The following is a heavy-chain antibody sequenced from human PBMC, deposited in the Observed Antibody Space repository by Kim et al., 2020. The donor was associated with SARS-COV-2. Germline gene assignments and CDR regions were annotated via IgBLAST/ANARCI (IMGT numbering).Heavy chain of an antibody. Sequence: SVKGRFTISRDNSKNTLYLQMNSLRAEDTAVYYCAKAPPIYSGTLNYFDYWGQGTLVTVSS. D-gene: IGHD1-26*01. CDR3: AKAPPIYSGTLNYFDY. V-gene: IGHV3-23*01. J-gene: IGHJ4*02.